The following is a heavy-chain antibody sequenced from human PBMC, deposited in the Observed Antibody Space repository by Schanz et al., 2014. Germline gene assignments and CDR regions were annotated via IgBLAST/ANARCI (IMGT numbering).Heavy chain of an antibody. D-gene: IGHD3-22*01. Sequence: EVQLLDSGGGLVQPGGSLRLSCAASGFTFSTYAMSWVRQAPGKGLEWVSSISHSGGSKYYADSVRGRFTISRDRFQNTLYLRMSSLRAEDTAVYYCAKDPSHGDYDYYFDYWGQGTLVTVSS. J-gene: IGHJ4*02. CDR2: ISHSGGSK. V-gene: IGHV3-23*01. CDR3: AKDPSHGDYDYYFDY. CDR1: GFTFSTYA.